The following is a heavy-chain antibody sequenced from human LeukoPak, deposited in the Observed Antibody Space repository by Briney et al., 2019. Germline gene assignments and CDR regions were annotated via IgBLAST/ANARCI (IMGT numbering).Heavy chain of an antibody. Sequence: SETLSLTCMVSGGSLSSYYWSWIRQPPGKGLEWIGYIYYSGSTNYNPCLQSRVTISVDTSKNQFSLKLNSVTAADTAVYYCARDRDYYDSSSYVAFDIWGQGTMVTVSS. CDR3: ARDRDYYDSSSYVAFDI. CDR2: IYYSGST. CDR1: GGSLSSYY. D-gene: IGHD3-22*01. J-gene: IGHJ3*02. V-gene: IGHV4-59*01.